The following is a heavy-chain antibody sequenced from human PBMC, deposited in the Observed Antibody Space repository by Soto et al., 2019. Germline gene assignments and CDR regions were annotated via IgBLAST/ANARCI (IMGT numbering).Heavy chain of an antibody. D-gene: IGHD1-1*01. V-gene: IGHV3-30*18. CDR2: ISYDGNNK. J-gene: IGHJ4*02. CDR1: GFTFSTYG. CDR3: AKSVYNWNDGFFDY. Sequence: QVQLVESGGGVVQPGRSLRLSCAASGFTFSTYGMHWVRQAPGKGLEWVAVISYDGNNKYYADSVKGRFTISRDNSKNTLYLQMSSLIAEDTAVYYCAKSVYNWNDGFFDYWGQGTLVTVSS.